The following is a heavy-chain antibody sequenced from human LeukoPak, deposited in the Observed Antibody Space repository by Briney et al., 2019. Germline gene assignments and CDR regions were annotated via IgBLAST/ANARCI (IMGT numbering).Heavy chain of an antibody. CDR2: VWYDGNNK. CDR1: RFTFRSYG. CDR3: ARGSEAAAGAFDY. J-gene: IGHJ4*02. V-gene: IGHV3-33*01. D-gene: IGHD6-13*01. Sequence: PGGSLRLSRAASRFTFRSYGMHWVRQARGKGLEWVAIVWYDGNNKYYADSVKGRFTVSRDNSKDTVSLQLNSLRAEDTAVYYCARGSEAAAGAFDYWGQGALVTVLS.